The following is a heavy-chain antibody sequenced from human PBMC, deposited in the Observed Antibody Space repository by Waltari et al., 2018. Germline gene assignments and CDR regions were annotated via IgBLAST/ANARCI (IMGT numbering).Heavy chain of an antibody. CDR3: AKYDFWSGYSDY. CDR2: ISYDGSNK. V-gene: IGHV3-30*18. J-gene: IGHJ4*02. CDR1: GFTFSSYG. D-gene: IGHD3-3*01. Sequence: QVQLVESGGGVVQPGRSLRLSCAASGFTFSSYGMHCVRQAPGKGLEWVAVISYDGSNKYYADSVKGRFTISRDNSKNTLYLQMNSLRAEDTAVYYCAKYDFWSGYSDYWGQGTLVTVSS.